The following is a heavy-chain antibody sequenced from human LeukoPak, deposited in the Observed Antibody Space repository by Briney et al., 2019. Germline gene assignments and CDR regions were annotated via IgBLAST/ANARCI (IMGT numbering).Heavy chain of an antibody. D-gene: IGHD3-22*01. V-gene: IGHV1-46*01. CDR3: ARVVITDSPQYYYDSSGYYYSSGAFDI. J-gene: IGHJ3*02. CDR2: INPSGGST. Sequence: ASVKVSCKASGYTFTSYYMHWVRQAPGQGLEWMGIINPSGGSTSYAQKFQGRVTMTRDTSTSTVYMELSSLRSEDTAVYYCARVVITDSPQYYYDSSGYYYSSGAFDIWGQGTMVTVSS. CDR1: GYTFTSYY.